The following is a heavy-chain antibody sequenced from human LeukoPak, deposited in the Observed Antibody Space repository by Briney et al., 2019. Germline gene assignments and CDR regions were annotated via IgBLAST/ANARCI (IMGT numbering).Heavy chain of an antibody. J-gene: IGHJ4*02. Sequence: GGSLRLSCAASGFSFSNFWMHWVRQAPGEGPVWVSRINGDGSLTGHADSVKGRFTIPRDNAKNTLYLQMNSLRAEDTAVYYCAREYYSSGDYWGQGTLVTVSS. CDR1: GFSFSNFW. D-gene: IGHD2-21*01. V-gene: IGHV3-74*01. CDR3: AREYYSSGDY. CDR2: INGDGSLT.